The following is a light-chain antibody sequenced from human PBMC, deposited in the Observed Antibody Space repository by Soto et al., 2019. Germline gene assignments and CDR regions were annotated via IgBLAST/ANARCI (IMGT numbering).Light chain of an antibody. CDR2: GAS. CDR3: HQYNTSPYT. J-gene: IGKJ2*01. CDR1: QDVTASY. Sequence: EIVLTQSPGTLSLSPGERATLSCRASQDVTASYLAWYQQKLGQAPRLLIYGASRRVTGIPDRFSGSGSGTGFTLTISRLEPEDFAVYYCHQYNTSPYTFGQGTKLEIK. V-gene: IGKV3-20*01.